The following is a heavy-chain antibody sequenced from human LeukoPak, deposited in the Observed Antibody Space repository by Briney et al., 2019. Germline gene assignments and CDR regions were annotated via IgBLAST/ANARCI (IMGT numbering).Heavy chain of an antibody. V-gene: IGHV3-23*01. J-gene: IGHJ3*02. CDR1: GFTFNRNA. Sequence: GGSLRLSCAASGFTFNRNAISWVRQAPGKGLEWVSAISGSGGSTYYADSVKGRFTISRDNSQNTLYLQMNSLRAEDTAVCYCAKTGDYFDSSGYYRPDAFDIWGRGTMVTVSS. CDR3: AKTGDYFDSSGYYRPDAFDI. D-gene: IGHD3-22*01. CDR2: ISGSGGST.